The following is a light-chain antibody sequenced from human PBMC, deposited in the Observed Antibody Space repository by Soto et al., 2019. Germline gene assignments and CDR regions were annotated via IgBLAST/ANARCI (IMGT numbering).Light chain of an antibody. CDR1: SSDIGDYDY. J-gene: IGLJ2*01. Sequence: QSALTQPASVSGSPGQSITISCTGTSSDIGDYDYVSWYQHPPGKAPKLLIFDVTHRPSGVSDRFSGSKSGNTASLTISGVRPEDEADYYCCSYTDIALDVVFGGGTKLTVL. CDR2: DVT. CDR3: CSYTDIALDVV. V-gene: IGLV2-14*01.